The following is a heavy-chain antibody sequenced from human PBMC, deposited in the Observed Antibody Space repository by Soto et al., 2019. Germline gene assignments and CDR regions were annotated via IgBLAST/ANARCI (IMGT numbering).Heavy chain of an antibody. CDR1: GFTFDDFA. Sequence: DVQLVESGGGLVQPGRSLRLSCAASGFTFDDFAMHWVRQAPGKGLEWVSGISWNSGSIGYADSVKGRFTISRDNAKNSLSLQMNSLRAEDTALYYCAKDPMIGDNWGQGTLVTVSS. CDR2: ISWNSGSI. V-gene: IGHV3-9*01. D-gene: IGHD3-22*01. J-gene: IGHJ4*02. CDR3: AKDPMIGDN.